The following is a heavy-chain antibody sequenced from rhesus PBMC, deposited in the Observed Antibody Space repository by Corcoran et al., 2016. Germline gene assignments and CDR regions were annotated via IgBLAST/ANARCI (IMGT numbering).Heavy chain of an antibody. D-gene: IGHD2-2*01. CDR3: ASLFSLYYNRLDV. V-gene: IGHV4-81*01. CDR1: GCSISGSS. Sequence: QMQLQESGPGLVKPSATLSLTCDVSGCSISGSSWTWIRLPPGKGLEWIGNIEANTAGTNYNPSLRSRVTISKDTSKKQFSLKLSSVTAADTAVYYCASLFSLYYNRLDVWGPGVLVTVSS. J-gene: IGHJ5-1*01. CDR2: IEANTAGT.